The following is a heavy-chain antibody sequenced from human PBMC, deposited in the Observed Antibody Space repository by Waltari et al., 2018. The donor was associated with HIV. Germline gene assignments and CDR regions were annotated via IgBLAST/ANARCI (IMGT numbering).Heavy chain of an antibody. V-gene: IGHV4-34*01. CDR2: VNDSGST. D-gene: IGHD2-8*02. CDR3: ARVPTLVYFDY. CDR1: GGSFSGSH. Sequence: QVQLQQWGAGLLKTSETLSLTCAVYGGSFSGSHWSWIRQPPGKGLEWIGEVNDSGSTKYNPSLKSRATISADTSKNQFSLKLSSVTAADTAVYYCARVPTLVYFDYWGQGNLVTVSS. J-gene: IGHJ4*02.